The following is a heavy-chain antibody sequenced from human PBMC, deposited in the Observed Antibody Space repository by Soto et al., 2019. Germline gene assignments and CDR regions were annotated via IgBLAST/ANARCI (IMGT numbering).Heavy chain of an antibody. Sequence: GGSLRLSCAASGFTFSSYWMSWVRQAPGKGLEWVANIKQDGSEKYYVDSVKGRFTISRDNAKNSLYLQMNSLRAEDTAVYYCARVKPEKLTLKRQDIVVVPAAMTGRRGAFDIWGQGTMVTVSS. D-gene: IGHD2-2*01. V-gene: IGHV3-7*01. J-gene: IGHJ3*02. CDR1: GFTFSSYW. CDR2: IKQDGSEK. CDR3: ARVKPEKLTLKRQDIVVVPAAMTGRRGAFDI.